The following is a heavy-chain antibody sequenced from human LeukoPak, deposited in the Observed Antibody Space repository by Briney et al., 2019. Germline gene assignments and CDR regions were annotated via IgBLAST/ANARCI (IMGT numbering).Heavy chain of an antibody. J-gene: IGHJ4*02. V-gene: IGHV4-31*03. D-gene: IGHD3-10*01. CDR2: IYYSGST. Sequence: SETLSLTCTVSGGSISSGGYYWSWIRQHPGKGLEWIGYIYYSGSTYYDPSLKSRVTISVDTSKNQFSLKLSSVTAADTAVYYCARDRSYYGSVTYYFDYWGQGTLVTVSS. CDR1: GGSISSGGYY. CDR3: ARDRSYYGSVTYYFDY.